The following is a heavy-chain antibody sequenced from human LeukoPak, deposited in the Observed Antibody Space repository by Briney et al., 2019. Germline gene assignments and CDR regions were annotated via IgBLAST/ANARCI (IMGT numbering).Heavy chain of an antibody. J-gene: IGHJ3*02. CDR1: GFTFSSYA. V-gene: IGHV3-23*01. CDR2: ISGSGGST. Sequence: PGGSLRLSCAASGFTFSSYATSWVRQAPGKGLEWVSAISGSGGSTYYADSVKGRFTISRDNSKNTLYLQMNSLRAEDTAVYYCAKDLTYCSSTSCYYSAFDIWGQGTMVTVSS. CDR3: AKDLTYCSSTSCYYSAFDI. D-gene: IGHD2-2*01.